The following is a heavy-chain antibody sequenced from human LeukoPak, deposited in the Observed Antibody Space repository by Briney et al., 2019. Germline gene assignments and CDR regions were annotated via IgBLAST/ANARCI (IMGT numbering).Heavy chain of an antibody. Sequence: SETLSLTCTVSGGSVSSSTYYWGWIRQPPGKELEGIGTIYYSGSTYYNPSLKSRFTISVYTAKNQFSLKLRSVTAAETAVYFCARDAAGEGRLVIPRLDPWGQGTLVTVSS. V-gene: IGHV4-39*07. CDR1: GGSVSSSTYY. D-gene: IGHD3-9*01. CDR3: ARDAAGEGRLVIPRLDP. CDR2: IYYSGST. J-gene: IGHJ5*02.